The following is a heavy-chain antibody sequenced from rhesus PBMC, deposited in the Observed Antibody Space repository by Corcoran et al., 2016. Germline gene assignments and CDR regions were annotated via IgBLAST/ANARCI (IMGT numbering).Heavy chain of an antibody. CDR3: ARRDNSGSFGY. V-gene: IGHV4S14*01. CDR2: ISSGGRN. Sequence: QVQLQESGPGLVKPSETLSLTCVVSAYPISSGYYWAWIRQPPGKGLEWIGHISSGGRNYLNPSLKSRVTLSVVTSKNQFSLKLNSVTAADTAVYYCARRDNSGSFGYWGQGVLVTVSS. CDR1: AYPISSGYY. D-gene: IGHD3-16*01. J-gene: IGHJ4*01.